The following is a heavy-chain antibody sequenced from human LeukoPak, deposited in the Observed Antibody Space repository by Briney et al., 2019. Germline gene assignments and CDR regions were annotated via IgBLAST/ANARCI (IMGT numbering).Heavy chain of an antibody. Sequence: ASVKVSCKASGGTFSSYAISWVRQAPGQGLEWMGGIIPIFGTANYAQKFQGRVTITANESTSTAYMELSSLRSEDTAVYYCARQRGIYFDYWGQGTLVTVSS. D-gene: IGHD3-3*02. CDR1: GGTFSSYA. CDR2: IIPIFGTA. J-gene: IGHJ4*02. V-gene: IGHV1-69*01. CDR3: ARQRGIYFDY.